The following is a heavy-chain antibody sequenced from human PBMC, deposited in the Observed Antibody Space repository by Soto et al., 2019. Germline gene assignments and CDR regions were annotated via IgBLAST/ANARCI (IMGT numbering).Heavy chain of an antibody. Sequence: ASVKVSCKASGYTFTSYYMHWVRQAPGQGLEWMGIINPSGGSTSYAQKFQGRVTMTRDTSTSTVYMELSSLRSEDTAVYYCARGSSSDYYYYGMDVWGQGTTVTVSS. J-gene: IGHJ6*02. CDR1: GYTFTSYY. V-gene: IGHV1-46*01. D-gene: IGHD6-6*01. CDR2: INPSGGST. CDR3: ARGSSSDYYYYGMDV.